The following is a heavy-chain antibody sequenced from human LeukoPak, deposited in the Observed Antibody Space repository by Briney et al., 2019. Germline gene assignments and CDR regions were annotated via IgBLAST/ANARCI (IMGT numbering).Heavy chain of an antibody. D-gene: IGHD4-17*01. CDR3: ARAPFDYGDYYNYFDY. V-gene: IGHV1-69*13. CDR2: IIPIFGTA. CDR1: GGTFSSYA. J-gene: IGHJ4*02. Sequence: SVNVSCKASGGTFSSYAIGWVRQAPGQGLEWMGGIIPIFGTANYAQKFQGRVTITADESKSTAYMELSSLRSEDTAVYYCARAPFDYGDYYNYFDYWGQGTLVTVSS.